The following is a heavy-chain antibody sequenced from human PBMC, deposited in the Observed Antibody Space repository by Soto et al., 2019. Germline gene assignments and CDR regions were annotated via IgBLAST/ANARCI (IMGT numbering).Heavy chain of an antibody. CDR1: GGSFSGYY. D-gene: IGHD4-17*01. J-gene: IGHJ4*02. CDR2: INHSGST. CDR3: AAVTSGTTYPYYFDY. Sequence: QVQLQQWGAGLLKPSETLSLTCAVYGGSFSGYYWSWIRQPPGKGLEWIGEINHSGSTNYNPSLKSRVTISVDTSKNQFSLKLSSVTAADTAVYYCAAVTSGTTYPYYFDYWGQGILVTVSS. V-gene: IGHV4-34*01.